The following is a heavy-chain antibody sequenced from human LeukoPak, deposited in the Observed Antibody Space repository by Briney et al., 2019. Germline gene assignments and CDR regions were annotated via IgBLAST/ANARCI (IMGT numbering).Heavy chain of an antibody. J-gene: IGHJ4*02. D-gene: IGHD6-6*01. CDR3: AKEKNSYSSSSGQGY. Sequence: PGGTLRLSCAASGFTYSRYGMHWVRQAPGKGLEGVAFIRYYGSNKYYADSVKGRLTISRAHSKNTLYLQMTSLRGDDTAVYYCAKEKNSYSSSSGQGYWGQGNLVTVSS. CDR2: IRYYGSNK. CDR1: GFTYSRYG. V-gene: IGHV3-30*02.